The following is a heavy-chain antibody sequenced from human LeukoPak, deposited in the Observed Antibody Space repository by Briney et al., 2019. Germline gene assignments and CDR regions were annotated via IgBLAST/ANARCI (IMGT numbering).Heavy chain of an antibody. CDR2: IIPIFGTA. J-gene: IGHJ4*02. CDR3: ASRYCSGGSCYGTYFDY. CDR1: GGTFSSYA. D-gene: IGHD2-15*01. Sequence: GASVKVSCTASGGTFSSYAISWVRQAPGQGLGWIGGIIPIFGTAHYAQKFQGRVTITADKSTSTAYMELSSLRSEDTAVYYCASRYCSGGSCYGTYFDYWGQGTLVTVSS. V-gene: IGHV1-69*06.